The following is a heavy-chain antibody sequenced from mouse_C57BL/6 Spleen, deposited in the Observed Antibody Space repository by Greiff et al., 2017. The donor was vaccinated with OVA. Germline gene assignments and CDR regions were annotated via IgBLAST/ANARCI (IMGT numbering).Heavy chain of an antibody. D-gene: IGHD2-12*01. V-gene: IGHV5-9-1*02. CDR1: GFTFSSYA. CDR3: TRDNYDADYAMDY. Sequence: EVKLVESGEGLVKPGGSLKLSCAASGFTFSSYAMSWVRQTPEKRLEWVAYISSGGDYIYYADTVKGRFTISRDNARNTLYLQMSSLKSEDTAMYYCTRDNYDADYAMDYWGQGTSVTVSS. CDR2: ISSGGDYI. J-gene: IGHJ4*01.